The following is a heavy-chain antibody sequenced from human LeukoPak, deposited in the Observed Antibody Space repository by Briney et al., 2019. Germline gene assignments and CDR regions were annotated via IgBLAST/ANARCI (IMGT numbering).Heavy chain of an antibody. CDR1: GFMVSSNY. D-gene: IGHD2-8*01. CDR3: AREYCTNGVCYLGS. J-gene: IGHJ4*02. Sequence: PGGSLRLSCAASGFMVSSNYMNWVRQAPGKGLEWVSVLYSGPSTYYADSVKGRFTISRDSSKNTLYLQMNSLRAEDTAVYYCAREYCTNGVCYLGSWGQGTLVTVSS. V-gene: IGHV3-66*01. CDR2: LYSGPST.